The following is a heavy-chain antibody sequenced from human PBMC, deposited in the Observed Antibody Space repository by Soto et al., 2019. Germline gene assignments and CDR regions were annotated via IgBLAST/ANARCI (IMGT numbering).Heavy chain of an antibody. Sequence: QVPLVESGGGVVQPGRSLRLSCAASGFTFSNYGMHWVRQAPGKGLEWVAVIWYDGSNKYYADSVKGRFTISRDNSKNTLYLQMNSLRAEDTAVYYCARAPQYSSSWIDWGQGTLVTVSS. CDR1: GFTFSNYG. CDR3: ARAPQYSSSWID. CDR2: IWYDGSNK. J-gene: IGHJ4*02. V-gene: IGHV3-33*01. D-gene: IGHD6-13*01.